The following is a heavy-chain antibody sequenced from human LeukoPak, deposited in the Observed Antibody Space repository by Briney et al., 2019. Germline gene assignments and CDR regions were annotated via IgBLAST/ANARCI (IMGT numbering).Heavy chain of an antibody. CDR2: INHSGST. V-gene: IGHV4-34*01. CDR1: GGSFSGYY. J-gene: IGHJ6*03. Sequence: SETLSLTCAVYGGSFSGYYWSWIRQPPGKGLEWIGEINHSGSTNYNPSLKRRVTISVDTSKNQFSLKLSSVTAADTAVYYCARARGRSYYYYMDVWGKGTTVTVSS. CDR3: ARARGRSYYYYMDV.